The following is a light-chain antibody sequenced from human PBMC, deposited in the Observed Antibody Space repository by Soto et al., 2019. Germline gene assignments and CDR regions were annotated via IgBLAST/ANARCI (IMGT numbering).Light chain of an antibody. V-gene: IGKV3-20*01. CDR2: GAS. Sequence: EIVLTQSPGTLSLSPGERATFSCRASQSVSSSYLAWYQQKPGQAPRLLIYGASSRATGIPDSFSGSGSGTDFTLTISRLEPEDFAVYYCQQYGSSPWTFGQGTKVEIK. CDR1: QSVSSSY. CDR3: QQYGSSPWT. J-gene: IGKJ1*01.